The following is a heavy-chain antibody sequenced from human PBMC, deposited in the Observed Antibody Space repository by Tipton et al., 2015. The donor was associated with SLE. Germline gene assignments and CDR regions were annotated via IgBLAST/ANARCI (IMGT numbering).Heavy chain of an antibody. Sequence: TLSLTCAVSGGSISSSNWRTWVRQPPGKGLEWIGQIYHSGTTNYNPSLESRVTISVDKSKKQFSLKLTSVTAADTAVYYCARDRVSKWTYYGMDVWGQGSTVTVSS. CDR3: ARDRVSKWTYYGMDV. D-gene: IGHD5/OR15-5a*01. CDR2: IYHSGTT. V-gene: IGHV4-4*02. J-gene: IGHJ6*02. CDR1: GGSISSSNW.